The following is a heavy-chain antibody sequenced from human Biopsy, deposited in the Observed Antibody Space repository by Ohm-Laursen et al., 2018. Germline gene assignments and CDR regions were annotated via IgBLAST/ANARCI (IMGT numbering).Heavy chain of an antibody. Sequence: SDTLSLTCTVSGDSISSYYWSWIRPPPGKGLQWIGYVYYTGSTDYNPSLQSRVTISVDTSKNHFSLRLRSVTPADTAIYYRARDRGYYSDRTVPGYFDLWGRGTLVTVSS. CDR2: VYYTGST. J-gene: IGHJ2*01. D-gene: IGHD3-22*01. V-gene: IGHV4-59*01. CDR1: GDSISSYY. CDR3: ARDRGYYSDRTVPGYFDL.